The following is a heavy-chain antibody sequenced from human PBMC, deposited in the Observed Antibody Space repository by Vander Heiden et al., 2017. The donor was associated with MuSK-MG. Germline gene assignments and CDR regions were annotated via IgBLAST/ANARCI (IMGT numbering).Heavy chain of an antibody. CDR2: IYYSGST. CDR1: GGSTSSYY. J-gene: IGHJ4*02. V-gene: IGHV4-59*01. D-gene: IGHD3-3*01. CDR3: ARGGVFEGLPLSLDY. Sequence: QVQLQESGPGLVKPSETLSLTCTVPGGSTSSYYWSWIRQPPGKGLEWIGYIYYSGSTNYNPSLKSRVTISVDTSKNQFSLKLSSVTAADTAVYYCARGGVFEGLPLSLDYWGQGTLVTVSS.